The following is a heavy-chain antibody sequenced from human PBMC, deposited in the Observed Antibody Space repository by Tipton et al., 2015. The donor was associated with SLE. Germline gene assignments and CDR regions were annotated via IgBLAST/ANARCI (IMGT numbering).Heavy chain of an antibody. CDR1: GGSISSGSYY. D-gene: IGHD1-26*01. CDR3: AREAGYYSGGGL. CDR2: INHSGST. Sequence: TLSLTCTVSGGSISSGSYYWSWIRQPPGKGLEWIGEINHSGSTNYNPSLKSRVTISVDTSKNQFSLKLSSVTAADTAVYYCAREAGYYSGGGLWGQGTLVTVSS. V-gene: IGHV4-39*07. J-gene: IGHJ4*02.